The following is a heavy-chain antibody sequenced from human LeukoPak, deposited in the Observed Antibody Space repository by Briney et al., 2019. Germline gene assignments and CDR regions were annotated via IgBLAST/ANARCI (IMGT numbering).Heavy chain of an antibody. J-gene: IGHJ4*02. D-gene: IGHD3-9*01. V-gene: IGHV4-34*01. CDR1: GGSFSGYY. CDR3: ARSLPDYDILTGSFLD. CDR2: INHSGST. Sequence: SETLSLTCAVYGGSFSGYYWSWIRQPPGKGLEWIGEINHSGSTNYNPSLKSRVTISVDTSKNQFSLKLRSVTAADTAVYYCARSLPDYDILTGSFLDWGQGTLVTVSS.